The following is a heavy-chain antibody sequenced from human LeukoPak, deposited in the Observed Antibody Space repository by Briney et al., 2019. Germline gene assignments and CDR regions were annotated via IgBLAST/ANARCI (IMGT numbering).Heavy chain of an antibody. CDR1: GYTFTSYG. CDR2: ISAYNGNT. V-gene: IGHV1-18*01. J-gene: IGHJ6*02. CDR3: ARDQRTAAAGPYYYYGMDV. Sequence: ASVKVSCKASGYTFTSYGISWVRQAPGQGLEWMGWISAYNGNTNYAQKLQGRVTMTTDTSTSTAYMELRSLRSDDTAVYYCARDQRTAAAGPYYYYGMDVWGQGTAVTVSS. D-gene: IGHD6-13*01.